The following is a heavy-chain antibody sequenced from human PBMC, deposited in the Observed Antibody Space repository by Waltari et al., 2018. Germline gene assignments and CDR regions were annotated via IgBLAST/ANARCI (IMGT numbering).Heavy chain of an antibody. J-gene: IGHJ4*02. V-gene: IGHV3-30*14. CDR2: ISNDGSNE. CDR1: GFTFAAYA. CDR3: ASTVAAAVS. D-gene: IGHD6-13*01. Sequence: QVRLVESGGGVVQPGRSLRLSCAASGFTFAAYAMYWVRQVPGKGVDLGAVISNDGSNEYYTDSVKGRFTISRDNAKDTLYLHMNNLSPDDTADYYCASTVAAAVSWGQGTRVTVS.